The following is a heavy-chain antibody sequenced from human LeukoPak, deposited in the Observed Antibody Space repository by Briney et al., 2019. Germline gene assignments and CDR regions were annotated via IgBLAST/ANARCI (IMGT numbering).Heavy chain of an antibody. CDR3: ARMVGYSNGVDY. CDR2: IYYSGST. V-gene: IGHV4-39*01. D-gene: IGHD6-25*01. J-gene: IGHJ4*02. Sequence: PSETLSLTCTVSGGSISSSSYYWGWIRRPPGKGLEWIGSIYYSGSTYYNPSLKSRVTISVDTSKNQFSLKLSSVTAADTAVYYCARMVGYSNGVDYWGQGTLVTVSS. CDR1: GGSISSSSYY.